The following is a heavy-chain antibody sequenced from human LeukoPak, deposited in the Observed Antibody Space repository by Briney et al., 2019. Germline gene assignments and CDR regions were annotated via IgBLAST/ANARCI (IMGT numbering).Heavy chain of an antibody. CDR1: GGSFSGYY. CDR3: ASTIRGVIITDY. D-gene: IGHD3-10*01. Sequence: SETLSLTCAVYGGSFSGYYWSWMRQPPGKGLEWIGEINHSGSTNYNPSLKSRVTISVDTSKNQFSLKLSSVTAADTAVYYCASTIRGVIITDYWGQGTLVTVSS. CDR2: INHSGST. V-gene: IGHV4-34*01. J-gene: IGHJ4*02.